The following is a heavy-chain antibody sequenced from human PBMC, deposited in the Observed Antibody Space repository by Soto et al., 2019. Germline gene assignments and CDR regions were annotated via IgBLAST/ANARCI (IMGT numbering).Heavy chain of an antibody. CDR3: ARSRFLHDYGDHDY. J-gene: IGHJ4*02. CDR2: IIPILGIA. Sequence: QVQLVQSGAEVKKPGSSVKVSCKASGGTFSSYTISWVRQAPGQGLEWMGRIIPILGIANYAQKFQGRVTITADKSTSTAYMELSSLRSEDTAVYYCARSRFLHDYGDHDYWGQGTLVTVSS. D-gene: IGHD4-17*01. V-gene: IGHV1-69*02. CDR1: GGTFSSYT.